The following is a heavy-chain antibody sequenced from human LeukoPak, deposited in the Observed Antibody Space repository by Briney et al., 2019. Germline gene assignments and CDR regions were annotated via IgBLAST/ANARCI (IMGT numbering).Heavy chain of an antibody. Sequence: GGSLRLSCAASGFTFSSYAMNWVRQAPGKGLEWVSVIGGNGGSTYYADSVKGRFTISRDNSKNTLYLQMNSLRAEDTAVYYCAILQNDFWSGYPYYFDYWGQGTLVTVSS. CDR3: AILQNDFWSGYPYYFDY. CDR2: IGGNGGST. CDR1: GFTFSSYA. V-gene: IGHV3-23*01. J-gene: IGHJ4*02. D-gene: IGHD3-3*01.